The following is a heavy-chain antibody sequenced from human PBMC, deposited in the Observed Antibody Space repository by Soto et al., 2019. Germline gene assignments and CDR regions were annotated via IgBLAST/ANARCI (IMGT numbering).Heavy chain of an antibody. D-gene: IGHD1-26*01. Sequence: ASVKVSCKASGFTLTTYYMHWVRQAPGQELEWMGIINPSDGRPSYAQKLQGRITMTRDTSTSTVHMELSSLRAEDTAVYYCARLGPYRTYERQDYWGQGTLVTVSS. V-gene: IGHV1-46*04. CDR2: INPSDGRP. CDR1: GFTLTTYY. J-gene: IGHJ4*02. CDR3: ARLGPYRTYERQDY.